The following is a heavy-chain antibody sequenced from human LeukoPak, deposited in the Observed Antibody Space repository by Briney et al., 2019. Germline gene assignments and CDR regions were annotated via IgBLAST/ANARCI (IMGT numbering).Heavy chain of an antibody. CDR3: ARVPFSTGENWFDP. CDR2: IKQDGSEK. Sequence: GGSLRLSCAASGFIFTTYWTSWVRQAPGKGLEWVANIKQDGSEKYFVDSVKGRFTISRDNAKNSLYLQMNSLRAEDTAVYYCARVPFSTGENWFDPWGQGTLVTVSS. J-gene: IGHJ5*02. V-gene: IGHV3-7*01. CDR1: GFIFTTYW.